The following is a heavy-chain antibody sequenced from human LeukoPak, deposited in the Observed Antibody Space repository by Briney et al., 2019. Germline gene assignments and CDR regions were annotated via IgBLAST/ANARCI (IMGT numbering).Heavy chain of an antibody. D-gene: IGHD5-12*01. CDR1: GGSISSSNW. J-gene: IGHJ4*02. CDR3: ARGYSAYDGFYFDY. CDR2: IYHSGTT. V-gene: IGHV4-4*02. Sequence: PSGTLSLTCAVSGGSISSSNWWTWVRPPPGDGLEWIGEIYHSGTTNYNPSLKSRATISVDKSKNQFSLRLSSVTAADTAVYYCARGYSAYDGFYFDYWGQGTLVTGSS.